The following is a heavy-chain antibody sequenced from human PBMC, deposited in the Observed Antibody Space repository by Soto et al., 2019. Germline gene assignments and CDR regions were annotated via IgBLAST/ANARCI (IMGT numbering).Heavy chain of an antibody. V-gene: IGHV1-18*01. J-gene: IGHJ6*02. CDR3: ARAQDFITIFGVAQIGDYYYYGMDV. CDR1: GYTFTSYG. D-gene: IGHD3-3*01. Sequence: ASVKVSCKASGYTFTSYGISWVRQAPGQGLEWMGWISAYNGNTNYAQKLQGRVTMTTDTSTSTAYMELRSLRPDDTAMYYCARAQDFITIFGVAQIGDYYYYGMDVWGQGTTVTVSS. CDR2: ISAYNGNT.